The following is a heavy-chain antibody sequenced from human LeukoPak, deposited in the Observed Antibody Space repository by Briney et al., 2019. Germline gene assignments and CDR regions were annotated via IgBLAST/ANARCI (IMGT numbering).Heavy chain of an antibody. CDR1: GFTFSSYS. CDR2: ISSSSSYI. V-gene: IGHV3-21*01. CDR3: ARNVGAVATAFDI. Sequence: PGGSLRLSCAASGFTFSSYSMKWVRQAPGKGLEWVSSISSSSSYIYYADSVKGRFTISRDNAKNSLYLQMNSLRAEDTAVYYCARNVGAVATAFDIWGQGTMVTVSS. J-gene: IGHJ3*02. D-gene: IGHD6-19*01.